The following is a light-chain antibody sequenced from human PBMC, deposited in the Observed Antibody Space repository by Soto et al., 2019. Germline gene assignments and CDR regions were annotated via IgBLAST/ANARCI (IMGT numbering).Light chain of an antibody. J-gene: IGKJ1*01. CDR2: GAS. V-gene: IGKV3-20*01. CDR1: QSVSSR. Sequence: EIVLTQSPGTLSLSPGDRGTLSCRASQSVSSRLAWYQQKPGQAPRLLISGASNRATGIPDRFSGSGSGTDFTLTISRLEPEDFALYYCQQYVTSPWAFGQGTKVAIE. CDR3: QQYVTSPWA.